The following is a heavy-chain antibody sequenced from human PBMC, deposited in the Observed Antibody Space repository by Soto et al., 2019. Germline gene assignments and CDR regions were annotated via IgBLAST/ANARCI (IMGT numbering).Heavy chain of an antibody. V-gene: IGHV4-31*03. D-gene: IGHD5-12*01. CDR3: ARVIGGYDYYYYYGMDV. J-gene: IGHJ6*02. CDR1: GGSISSGFYY. CDR2: IYYSGST. Sequence: SETLSLTCTVSGGSISSGFYYWSWIRQHPGKGLEWIGYIYYSGSTYYNPSPKSRVTISVDTSKNQFSLKLSSVTAADTAVYYCARVIGGYDYYYYYGMDVWGQGTTVTVSS.